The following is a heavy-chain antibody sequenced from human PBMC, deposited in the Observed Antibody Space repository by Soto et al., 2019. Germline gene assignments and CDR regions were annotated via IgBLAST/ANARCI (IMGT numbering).Heavy chain of an antibody. CDR1: AYTFTSYG. Sequence: QVQLVQSGAEVRKPGASVKVSCKASAYTFTSYGISWVRQAPGQGLEWMGWISGNNGNTRYSQKLQGRVTMTTDTATRKAYMELRSLRSVDTAVYYCGRDSLTSDGHNFVGGHDYWGQGTLVTVSS. CDR3: GRDSLTSDGHNFVGGHDY. J-gene: IGHJ4*02. V-gene: IGHV1-18*01. CDR2: ISGNNGNT. D-gene: IGHD2-2*01.